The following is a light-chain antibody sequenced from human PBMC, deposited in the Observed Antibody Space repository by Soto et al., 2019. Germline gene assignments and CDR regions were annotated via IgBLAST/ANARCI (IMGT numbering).Light chain of an antibody. CDR3: MQYQQSLRA. J-gene: IGKJ1*01. CDR2: LGS. V-gene: IGKV2-28*01. Sequence: DIVMTQSPLSLPVTPGEPASISCRSIQSLLHSNGYNYLDWYLQTPGQSPQVLIYLGSNRASGVPARFSGSGSGTDFTLKISSVEAEDFGVYYCMQYQQSLRAFGQGTKVEIE. CDR1: QSLLHSNGYNY.